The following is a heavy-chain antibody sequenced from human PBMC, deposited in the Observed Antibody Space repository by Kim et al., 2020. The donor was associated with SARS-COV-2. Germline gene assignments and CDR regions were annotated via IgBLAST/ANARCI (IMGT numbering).Heavy chain of an antibody. D-gene: IGHD6-19*01. J-gene: IGHJ4*02. V-gene: IGHV1-69*04. CDR3: ARAPGIAVAGTSFDY. Sequence: QKFQGRVTITADKATSTAYMELSSLRSEDTAVYYCARAPGIAVAGTSFDYWGQGTLVTVSS.